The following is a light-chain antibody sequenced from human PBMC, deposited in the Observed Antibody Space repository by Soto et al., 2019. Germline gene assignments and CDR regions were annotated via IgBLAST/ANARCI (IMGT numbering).Light chain of an antibody. V-gene: IGKV3D-15*01. Sequence: DIVMTQSPDSLAVSPGERATLSCRASQSVSNNYLAWYQQKPGQAPRLLIYGASNRATGIPDRFSGSGSGTEFTLTISSLQPDDFATYYCLQYNSYPWTFGQGTKVDNK. CDR2: GAS. CDR3: LQYNSYPWT. J-gene: IGKJ1*01. CDR1: QSVSNN.